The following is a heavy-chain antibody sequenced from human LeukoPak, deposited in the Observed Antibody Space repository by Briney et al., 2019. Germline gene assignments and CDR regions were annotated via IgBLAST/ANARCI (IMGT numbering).Heavy chain of an antibody. CDR2: ISSSSSTI. V-gene: IGHV3-48*04. Sequence: PGGSLRLSCAASGFSFGNYAMSWVRQAPGKGLEWVSYISSSSSTIYYADSVKGRFTISRDNAKNSLYLQMNSLRAEDTAVYYCAREISSGWYYFDYWGQGTLVTVSS. CDR1: GFSFGNYA. D-gene: IGHD6-19*01. CDR3: AREISSGWYYFDY. J-gene: IGHJ4*02.